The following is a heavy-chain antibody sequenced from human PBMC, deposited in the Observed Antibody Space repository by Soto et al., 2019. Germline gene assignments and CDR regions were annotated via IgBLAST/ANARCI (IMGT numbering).Heavy chain of an antibody. CDR2: IWYDGSNK. CDR3: ARVPAVAADGGYCYGMDV. CDR1: GLALSIYG. V-gene: IGHV3-33*01. D-gene: IGHD6-19*01. J-gene: IGHJ6*02. Sequence: SLRLSCAAAGLALSIYGMHWVRQAPGKGMEWVAVIWYDGSNKYYAESVKGRFTISRDNSKNTLYLQMNSLRAEDTAVYYCARVPAVAADGGYCYGMDVWGQGNTVTVSS.